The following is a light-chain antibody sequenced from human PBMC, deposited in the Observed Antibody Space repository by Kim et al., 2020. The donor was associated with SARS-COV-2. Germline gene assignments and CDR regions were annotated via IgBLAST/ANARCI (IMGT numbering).Light chain of an antibody. CDR2: DVS. CDR3: SSYTSSSTLYV. CDR1: SSDVGGYNY. J-gene: IGLJ1*01. Sequence: QSALTQPASVSGSPGQSITISCTGTSSDVGGYNYVSWYQQRPGKAPKLMIYDVSNRPSGVSNRFSGSKSGNTASLTISGLQAEDEADYYCSSYTSSSTLYVFGTWTKVTVL. V-gene: IGLV2-14*03.